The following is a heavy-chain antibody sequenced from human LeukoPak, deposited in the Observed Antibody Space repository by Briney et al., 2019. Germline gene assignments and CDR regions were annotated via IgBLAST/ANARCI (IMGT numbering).Heavy chain of an antibody. CDR1: GGSISSDY. CDR2: IHYSGST. CDR3: ARGNDY. J-gene: IGHJ4*02. Sequence: SETLSLTCTVSGGSISSDYWSWIRQPPGKGLEWIGYIHYSGSTNYNPSLKSRVTISVDTSKNQVSLKLSSVTAADTAVYYCARGNDYWGQGTLVTVSS. V-gene: IGHV4-59*08.